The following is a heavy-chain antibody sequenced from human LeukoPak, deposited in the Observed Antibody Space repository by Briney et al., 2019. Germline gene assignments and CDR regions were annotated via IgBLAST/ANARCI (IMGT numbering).Heavy chain of an antibody. V-gene: IGHV1-8*01. CDR1: GYTFTSYD. CDR2: MNPNSGNT. J-gene: IGHJ4*02. Sequence: ASLKVSCKASGYTFTSYDINWVRQATGQGLEWMGWMNPNSGNTGYAQKFQGRVTMTRNTSISTAYMELSSQRSEDTAVYYCARSGFSNTFPLDYWGQGTLVTVSS. CDR3: ARSGFSNTFPLDY. D-gene: IGHD2/OR15-2a*01.